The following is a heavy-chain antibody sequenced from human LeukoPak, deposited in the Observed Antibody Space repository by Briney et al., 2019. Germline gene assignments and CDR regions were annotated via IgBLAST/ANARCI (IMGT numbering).Heavy chain of an antibody. Sequence: SETLSLTCAVYGGSFSGYYWSWIRQPPGKGLEWIGEINHSGSTNYNPSLKSRVTISVDTSKNQFSLKLSSVTAADTAVYYCARELSYYDTRYFDHWGQGTLVTVSS. CDR1: GGSFSGYY. CDR2: INHSGST. J-gene: IGHJ4*02. D-gene: IGHD3-22*01. V-gene: IGHV4-34*01. CDR3: ARELSYYDTRYFDH.